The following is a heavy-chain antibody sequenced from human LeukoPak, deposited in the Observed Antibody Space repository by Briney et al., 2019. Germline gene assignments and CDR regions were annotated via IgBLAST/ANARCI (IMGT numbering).Heavy chain of an antibody. Sequence: PGGSLRLSCAASGCTFSSYWMHRVRQAPGKGLVWVSRINSDGYSLSYADSVKGRFTISRDNAKNTLYLQMNSLRAEDTAVYYCARLGYSSSWYYFDYWGQGSLVTVSS. CDR1: GCTFSSYW. D-gene: IGHD6-13*01. CDR3: ARLGYSSSWYYFDY. J-gene: IGHJ4*02. CDR2: INSDGYSL. V-gene: IGHV3-74*01.